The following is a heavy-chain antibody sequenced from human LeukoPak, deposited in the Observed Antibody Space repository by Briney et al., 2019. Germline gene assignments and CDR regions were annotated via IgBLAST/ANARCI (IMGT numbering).Heavy chain of an antibody. J-gene: IGHJ4*02. CDR1: GFTFSSYG. CDR3: ARDFGAFYYYGSGGTPPHDDY. D-gene: IGHD3-10*01. V-gene: IGHV3-21*01. Sequence: PGGTLRLSCAASGFTFSSYGMSWVRQAPGKGLEWVSSISSSSSYIYYADSVKGRFTISRDNAKNSLYLQMNSLRAEDTAVYYCARDFGAFYYYGSGGTPPHDDYWGQGTLVTVSS. CDR2: ISSSSSYI.